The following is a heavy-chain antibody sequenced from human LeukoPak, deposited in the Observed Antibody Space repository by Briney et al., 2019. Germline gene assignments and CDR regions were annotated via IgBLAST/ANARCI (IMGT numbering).Heavy chain of an antibody. J-gene: IGHJ4*02. CDR1: GYTFTGYY. CDR3: ARDTEAARTYYFDC. D-gene: IGHD6-6*01. CDR2: INPNSGGT. Sequence: ASVKVSCKASGYTFTGYYMHWVRQAPGQGLEWMGWINPNSGGTNYAQKFQGRVTMTRDTSISTAYMELSRLRSDDTVVYYCARDTEAARTYYFDCWGQGTLVTVSS. V-gene: IGHV1-2*02.